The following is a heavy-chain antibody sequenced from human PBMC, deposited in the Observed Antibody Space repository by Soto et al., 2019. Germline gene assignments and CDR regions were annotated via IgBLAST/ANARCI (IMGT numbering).Heavy chain of an antibody. J-gene: IGHJ4*02. V-gene: IGHV3-7*03. CDR1: GFSFSTSW. CDR3: AKARAGPYDFWSGYPVDY. CDR2: FSPDGSAQ. Sequence: GGSLRLSCAASGFSFSTSWMSWVRQAPGRGLEWVASFSPDGSAQQYLDSVKGRFTISRDNAKNSLYLQMNSLRAEDTAVYYCAKARAGPYDFWSGYPVDYWGQGTLVTVSS. D-gene: IGHD3-3*01.